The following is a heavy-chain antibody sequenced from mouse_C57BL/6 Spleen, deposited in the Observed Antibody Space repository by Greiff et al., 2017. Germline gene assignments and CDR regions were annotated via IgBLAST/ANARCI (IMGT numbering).Heavy chain of an antibody. V-gene: IGHV1-64*01. CDR2: IHPNSGST. Sequence: VQLQQPGAELVKPGASVKLSCKASGYTFTSYWMHWVKQRPGQGLEWIGMIHPNSGSTNYNEKFKSKATLTVDKSSSTAYMQLSSLTSEDSAVYYCARTITTVVEGAMDYWGQGTSVTVSS. D-gene: IGHD1-1*01. J-gene: IGHJ4*01. CDR1: GYTFTSYW. CDR3: ARTITTVVEGAMDY.